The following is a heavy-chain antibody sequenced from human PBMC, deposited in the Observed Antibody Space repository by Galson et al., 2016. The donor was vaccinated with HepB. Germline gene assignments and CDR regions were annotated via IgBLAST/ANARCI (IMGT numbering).Heavy chain of an antibody. Sequence: SLRLSCAASGFSFGTYAMHWVRQAPGKGLEGVAVTSYDEKNKYYSDSVKGRFIISIDNSRNTLHLQTISLRAEDTALCCYLTKSEVARWNMGVPGTDNWGQGTLVPVSS. V-gene: IGHV3-30*04. D-gene: IGHD1-1*01. J-gene: IGHJ4*02. CDR1: GFSFGTYA. CDR3: LTKSEVARWNMGVPGTDN. CDR2: TSYDEKNK.